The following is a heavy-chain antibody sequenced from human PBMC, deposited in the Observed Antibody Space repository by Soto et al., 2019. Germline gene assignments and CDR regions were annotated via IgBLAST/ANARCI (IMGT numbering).Heavy chain of an antibody. D-gene: IGHD6-6*01. CDR3: ARDSSSLPMDV. J-gene: IGHJ6*02. CDR1: GGSISSGDYY. Sequence: PSETLSLTCTVSGGSISSGDYYWSWIRQPPGKGLEWIGYIYYSGSTYYNPSLKSRVTISVDTSKNQFSLKLSSATAADTAVYYCARDSSSLPMDVWGQGTTVTVSS. V-gene: IGHV4-30-4*01. CDR2: IYYSGST.